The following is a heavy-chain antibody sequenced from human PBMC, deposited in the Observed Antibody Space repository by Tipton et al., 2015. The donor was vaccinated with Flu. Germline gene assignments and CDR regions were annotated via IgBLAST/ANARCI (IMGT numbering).Heavy chain of an antibody. CDR3: ARVGGYTILTTVTTPRDAFDI. CDR2: INHSGST. Sequence: TLSLTCAVYGGSFSGYYWSWIRQPPGKGLEWIGEINHSGSTNYNPSLKSRVTISVDTSKNQFSLKLSSVTAADTAVYYCARVGGYTILTTVTTPRDAFDIWGQGTMVTVSS. V-gene: IGHV4-34*01. D-gene: IGHD4-17*01. CDR1: GGSFSGYY. J-gene: IGHJ3*02.